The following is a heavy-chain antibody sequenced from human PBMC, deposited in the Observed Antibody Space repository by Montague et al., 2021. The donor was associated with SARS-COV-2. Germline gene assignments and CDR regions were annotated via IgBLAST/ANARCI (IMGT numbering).Heavy chain of an antibody. V-gene: IGHV4-39*07. D-gene: IGHD3-10*01. Sequence: SETLSLTCTMSGGSITYSSYYWGWIRLPPGKGLEWIGSIYYSGTAYYXXXLKSRVTMSLDMSKNQLSLRLKSTTAADTAVYFCARASFYYGSGSHYNNWFDSWGQGTVVIVSS. J-gene: IGHJ5*01. CDR2: IYYSGTA. CDR1: GGSITYSSYY. CDR3: ARASFYYGSGSHYNNWFDS.